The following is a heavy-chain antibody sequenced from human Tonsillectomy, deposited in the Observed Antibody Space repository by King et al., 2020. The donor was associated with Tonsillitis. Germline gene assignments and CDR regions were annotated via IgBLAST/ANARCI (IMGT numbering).Heavy chain of an antibody. CDR3: ARRSPYYDILTGYYTYYFDY. V-gene: IGHV4-39*01. J-gene: IGHJ4*02. D-gene: IGHD3-9*01. CDR2: IYYSGST. CDR1: GGSISSSSYY. Sequence: QLQESGPGLVKPSETLSLTCTVSGGSISSSSYYWGWIRQPPGKGLEWIGSIYYSGSTYYNPSLKSRVTIPVDTSKNQFSLKLSSVTAADTAVYYCARRSPYYDILTGYYTYYFDYWGQGTLVTVSS.